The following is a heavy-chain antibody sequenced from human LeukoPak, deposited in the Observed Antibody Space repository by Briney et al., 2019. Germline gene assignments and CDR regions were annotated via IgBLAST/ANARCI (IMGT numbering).Heavy chain of an antibody. CDR1: GYSIRSGYY. Sequence: SETLSLTCAVSGYSIRSGYYWGWIRQPPGKGLEWTGSTHHSGTTYYNPSLKRRVTISVDTAKNQFSLSLSSVTAADTAVYYCAREEETTNFYYWGQGTLVTVSS. CDR2: THHSGTT. J-gene: IGHJ4*02. CDR3: AREEETTNFYY. V-gene: IGHV4-38-2*02. D-gene: IGHD1/OR15-1a*01.